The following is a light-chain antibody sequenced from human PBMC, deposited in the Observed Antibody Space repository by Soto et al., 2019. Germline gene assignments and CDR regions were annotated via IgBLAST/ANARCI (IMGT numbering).Light chain of an antibody. V-gene: IGKV3-11*01. Sequence: IVLTQSPVTLALSPGESAVLSCRASQSVSTSLAWYQHKPGQAPRLFIYDASKRAPGIPARFTGSGSGTDFTLTISSLEPEDIAVYYCQQYANWPLTFGGGTKV. CDR1: QSVSTS. J-gene: IGKJ4*01. CDR3: QQYANWPLT. CDR2: DAS.